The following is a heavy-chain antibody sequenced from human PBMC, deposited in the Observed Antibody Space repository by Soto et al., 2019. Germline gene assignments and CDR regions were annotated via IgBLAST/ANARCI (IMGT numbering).Heavy chain of an antibody. Sequence: KPSETLSLTCAVYGGSFSGYYWSWIRQPPGKGLEWIGEINHSGSTNYNPSLKSRVTISVDTSKNQFSLKLSSVTAADTAVYYCARGLQFSSTSDNWFDPWGQGTLVTVSS. D-gene: IGHD2-2*01. J-gene: IGHJ5*02. CDR1: GGSFSGYY. V-gene: IGHV4-34*01. CDR3: ARGLQFSSTSDNWFDP. CDR2: INHSGST.